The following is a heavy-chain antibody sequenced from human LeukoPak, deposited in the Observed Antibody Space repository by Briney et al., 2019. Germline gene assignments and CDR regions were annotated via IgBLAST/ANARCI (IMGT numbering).Heavy chain of an antibody. Sequence: SVKVSFKASGGTFIIYAISWVRQAPGQGLEWMGRIIPIFGIANYAQKFQGRVTITADKSTSTAYMELSSLRSEDTAVYYCARDSDTVTREYYFDYWGQGTLVTVSS. V-gene: IGHV1-69*17. CDR3: ARDSDTVTREYYFDY. CDR1: GGTFIIYA. D-gene: IGHD4-11*01. CDR2: IIPIFGIA. J-gene: IGHJ4*02.